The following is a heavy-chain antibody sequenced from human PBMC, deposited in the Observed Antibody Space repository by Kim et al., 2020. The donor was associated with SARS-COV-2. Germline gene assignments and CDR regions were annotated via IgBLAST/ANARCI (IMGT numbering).Heavy chain of an antibody. V-gene: IGHV3-48*02. J-gene: IGHJ6*02. CDR3: ARDAHGMDV. Sequence: STIYYADSGRCRFTISRDTATNSLYLKMDSLRDEDTAVYYCARDAHGMDVWGQGTRVTVSS. CDR2: STI.